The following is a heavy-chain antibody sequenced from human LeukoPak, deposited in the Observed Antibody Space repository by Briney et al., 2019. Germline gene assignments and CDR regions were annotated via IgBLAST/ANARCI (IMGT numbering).Heavy chain of an antibody. CDR2: MYTRGTT. Sequence: TPSETLSLTCTVSGGSISSYCWSWIRQSAGKGLEWIGRMYTRGTTSYNPSLKSRVTMSLDTSKNQFSLKLSSVTAADTAVYYCARGIMKYYFDYWGQGTLVTVSS. CDR1: GGSISSYC. D-gene: IGHD1-14*01. V-gene: IGHV4-4*07. CDR3: ARGIMKYYFDY. J-gene: IGHJ4*02.